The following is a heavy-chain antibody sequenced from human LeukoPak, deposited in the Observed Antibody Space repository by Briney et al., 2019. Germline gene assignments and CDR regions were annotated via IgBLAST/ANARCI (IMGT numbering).Heavy chain of an antibody. CDR3: ARASQSYSSGWYPAPYWYFDL. D-gene: IGHD6-19*01. CDR1: GGSFSGYY. J-gene: IGHJ2*01. CDR2: INHSGST. V-gene: IGHV4-34*01. Sequence: SETLSLTCAVYGGSFSGYYWSWIRQPPGKGLEWIGEINHSGSTNYNPSLKRRVTISVDTSKNQFSLKLSSVTAADTAVYYCARASQSYSSGWYPAPYWYFDLWGRGTLVTVSS.